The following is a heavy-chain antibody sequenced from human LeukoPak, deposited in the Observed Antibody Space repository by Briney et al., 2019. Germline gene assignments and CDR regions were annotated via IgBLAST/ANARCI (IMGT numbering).Heavy chain of an antibody. J-gene: IGHJ4*02. CDR2: ISAYNGNT. Sequence: ASVKVSCKASGYTFTSYGISWVRQAPGQGLEWMGWISAYNGNTNYAQKLQGRVTMTTDTSTGTAYMELRSLRSDDTAVYYCARDRKTGITRTTCDYWGQGTLVTVSS. D-gene: IGHD1/OR15-1a*01. V-gene: IGHV1-18*01. CDR1: GYTFTSYG. CDR3: ARDRKTGITRTTCDY.